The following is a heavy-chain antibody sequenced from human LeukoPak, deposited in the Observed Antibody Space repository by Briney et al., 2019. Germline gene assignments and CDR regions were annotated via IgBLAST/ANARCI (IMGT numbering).Heavy chain of an antibody. V-gene: IGHV3-23*01. J-gene: IGHJ3*01. CDR3: AKDPNGDFVGASDS. CDR2: ISGSGHVS. D-gene: IGHD4-17*01. CDR1: GFTFSAYA. Sequence: PGGSLRLSCAASGFTFSAYAMVWVRQAPGRGLEWVSGISGSGHVSYYADSVKDRFAISRDNSKNTLYLQMTSLRAEDAAIYYCAKDPNGDFVGASDSWGQGTKVIVSS.